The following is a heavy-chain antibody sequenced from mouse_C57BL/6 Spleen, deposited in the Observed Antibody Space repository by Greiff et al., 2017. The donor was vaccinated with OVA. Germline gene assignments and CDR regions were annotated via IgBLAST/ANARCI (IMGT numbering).Heavy chain of an antibody. CDR2: IYPGDGDT. CDR3: ATDSSGYVPFAY. Sequence: LQESGPELVKPGASVKISCKASGYAFSSSWMNWVKQRPGKGLEWIGRIYPGDGDTNYNGKFKGKATLTADKSSSTAYMQLSSLTSEDSAVYFCATDSSGYVPFAYWGQGTLVTVSA. J-gene: IGHJ3*01. D-gene: IGHD3-2*02. V-gene: IGHV1-82*01. CDR1: GYAFSSSW.